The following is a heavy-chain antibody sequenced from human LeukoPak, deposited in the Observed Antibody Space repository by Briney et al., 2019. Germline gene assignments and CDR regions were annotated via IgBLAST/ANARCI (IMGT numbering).Heavy chain of an antibody. V-gene: IGHV5-51*01. Sequence: GESLQISCKGSGYRFTSYWIAWVRQLPGKGLEWMGIIYPGDSDTRYSPSFQGQVTISADRSISTAYLQWSSLKASDTAMYYCARPDNLPNAFDIWGQGTMVTVSS. CDR3: ARPDNLPNAFDI. D-gene: IGHD1-1*01. CDR2: IYPGDSDT. J-gene: IGHJ3*02. CDR1: GYRFTSYW.